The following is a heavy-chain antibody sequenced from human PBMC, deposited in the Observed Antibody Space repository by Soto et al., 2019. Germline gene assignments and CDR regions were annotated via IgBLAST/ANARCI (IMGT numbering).Heavy chain of an antibody. CDR2: SRNKAKSYTT. Sequence: EEQLVESGGGLVQPGGSLPLSCAASGFTFSDYYMEWVRQAPGKGLEWVARSRNKAKSYTTDYAASVKGRFTISRDLSKNSLYLQMNNLKTEDTAVYYCSKWEGGWGQGTLVTVSS. CDR3: SKWEGG. CDR1: GFTFSDYY. D-gene: IGHD1-26*01. V-gene: IGHV3-72*01. J-gene: IGHJ4*02.